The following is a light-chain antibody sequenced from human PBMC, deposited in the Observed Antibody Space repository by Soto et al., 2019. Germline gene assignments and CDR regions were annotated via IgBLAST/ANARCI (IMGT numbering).Light chain of an antibody. J-gene: IGKJ1*01. Sequence: DIQMTQSPSTLSASAGDRATITCRASQSINSRLAWYQQKPGKAPKLLIYDVSNLESGVPSRFSGSGYGTEFTLIISSLQSDDFATYYCQEYSSYWTFGQGTKVDIK. CDR2: DVS. CDR1: QSINSR. V-gene: IGKV1-5*01. CDR3: QEYSSYWT.